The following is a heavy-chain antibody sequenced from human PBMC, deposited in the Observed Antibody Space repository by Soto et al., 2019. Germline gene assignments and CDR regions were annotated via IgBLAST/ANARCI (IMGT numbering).Heavy chain of an antibody. D-gene: IGHD6-6*01. CDR3: VRASRGSSRDY. CDR1: GFTFTNYA. J-gene: IGHJ4*02. Sequence: GGSLRLSCAASGFTFTNYAMNWVRQAPGKRLEWVANINQDGGENYYVDSVKGRFTISRDNAKNSVYLHMNSLRVEDTATYYCVRASRGSSRDYWGQGTLVTVSS. CDR2: INQDGGEN. V-gene: IGHV3-7*05.